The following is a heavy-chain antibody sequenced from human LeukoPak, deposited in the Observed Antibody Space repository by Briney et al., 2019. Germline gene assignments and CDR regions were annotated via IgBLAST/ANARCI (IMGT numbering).Heavy chain of an antibody. Sequence: GASVKVSCKASGGTFSSYTISWVRQAPGQGLEWMGRIIPILGIANYAQKFQGRVTITADKSTSTAYMELSSLRCDDTAVYYCASGGNPYSYYYYYYMDVWGKGTTVTVSS. CDR2: IIPILGIA. J-gene: IGHJ6*03. CDR3: ASGGNPYSYYYYYYMDV. D-gene: IGHD2-15*01. V-gene: IGHV1-69*02. CDR1: GGTFSSYT.